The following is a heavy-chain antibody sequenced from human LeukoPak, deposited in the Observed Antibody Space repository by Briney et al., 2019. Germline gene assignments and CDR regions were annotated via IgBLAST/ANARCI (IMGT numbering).Heavy chain of an antibody. CDR2: VYPRDSDI. Sequence: GESLKISCKASAYSFTSYWIGWVRQLPGKGLEWMGIVYPRDSDITYSPSFQGQVTISVDKSISTAYLQWSSLKASDTAMYYCSRQPGTSLDYWGLGTLVTVSS. CDR3: SRQPGTSLDY. V-gene: IGHV5-51*01. J-gene: IGHJ4*02. CDR1: AYSFTSYW. D-gene: IGHD3-10*01.